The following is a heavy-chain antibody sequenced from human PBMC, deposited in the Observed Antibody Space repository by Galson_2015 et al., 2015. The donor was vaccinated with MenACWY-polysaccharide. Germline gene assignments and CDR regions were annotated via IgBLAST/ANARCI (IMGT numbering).Heavy chain of an antibody. CDR1: GGDFSSNG. CDR3: ARASCSGGRCFFGD. D-gene: IGHD2-15*01. V-gene: IGHV1-69*04. Sequence: QSGAEVKKPGSSVKVSCKASGGDFSSNGISWVRQAPGQGLEWMGRIIPIFGTHYAQKFQGRITVSADTSTSTAHMELSSLRSEDTAVYYCARASCSGGRCFFGDWGQGTLVTVSS. J-gene: IGHJ4*02. CDR2: IIPIFGT.